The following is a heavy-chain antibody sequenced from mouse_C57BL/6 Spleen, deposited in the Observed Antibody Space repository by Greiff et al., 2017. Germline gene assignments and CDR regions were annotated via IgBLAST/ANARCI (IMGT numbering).Heavy chain of an antibody. V-gene: IGHV1-61*01. CDR3: ARRDYGYEDY. J-gene: IGHJ2*01. Sequence: QVQLQQPGAELVRPGSSVKLSCKASGYTFTSYWMDWVKQRPGQGLEWIGNIYPSDSETHYNQKFKDKATLTVDKSSSTAYMQLSSLTSEDSAVYYWARRDYGYEDYWGQGTTLTVSS. CDR2: IYPSDSET. D-gene: IGHD2-2*01. CDR1: GYTFTSYW.